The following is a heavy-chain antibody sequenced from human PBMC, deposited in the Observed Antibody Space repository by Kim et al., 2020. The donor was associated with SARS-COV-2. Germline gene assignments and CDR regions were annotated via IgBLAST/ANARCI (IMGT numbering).Heavy chain of an antibody. J-gene: IGHJ4*02. CDR3: AADLGTTPGGCY. D-gene: IGHD2-8*02. Sequence: GGSLRLSCAGSGFSFSTYNMDWVRQAPGKGLEWISFITSSSSIIFYSDSVRGRFAVSRDNAKNSLYLQMDSLRDDDTAIYYCAADLGTTPGGCYWGQGTL. CDR1: GFSFSTYN. CDR2: ITSSSSII. V-gene: IGHV3-48*02.